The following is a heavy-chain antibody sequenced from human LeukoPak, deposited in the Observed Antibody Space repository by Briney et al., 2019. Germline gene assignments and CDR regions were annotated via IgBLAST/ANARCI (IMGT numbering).Heavy chain of an antibody. CDR1: GFTFSSYG. CDR3: AKEEGGWLPY. CDR2: IRYDGSNK. Sequence: GGSLRLSCAASGFTFSSYGMHWVRQAPGKGLEWVAFIRYDGSNKFYADSVKGRFTISRDNSKNTLYLQMNSLRTEDTALYYCAKEEGGWLPYWGQETLVTVSS. V-gene: IGHV3-30*02. J-gene: IGHJ4*02. D-gene: IGHD5-24*01.